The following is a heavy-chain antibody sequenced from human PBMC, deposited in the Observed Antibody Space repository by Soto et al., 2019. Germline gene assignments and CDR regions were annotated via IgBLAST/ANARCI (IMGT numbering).Heavy chain of an antibody. V-gene: IGHV3-23*01. D-gene: IGHD3-10*01. Sequence: GGSLRLSCAASGFTFSSYAMSWVRQAPGKGLEWVSAISGSGGSTYYADSVKGRFTISRDNSKNTLYLQMNGLRAEDTAVYYCAKSMVRGVIRAGYWGQGTLVTVSS. CDR1: GFTFSSYA. J-gene: IGHJ4*02. CDR2: ISGSGGST. CDR3: AKSMVRGVIRAGY.